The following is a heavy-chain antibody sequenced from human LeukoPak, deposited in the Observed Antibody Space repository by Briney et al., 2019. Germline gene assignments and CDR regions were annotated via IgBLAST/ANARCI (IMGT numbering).Heavy chain of an antibody. J-gene: IGHJ4*02. CDR1: GFTFTSVA. CDR2: ISGSGGST. CDR3: AKTKYSSSPEFDY. D-gene: IGHD6-6*01. Sequence: GRSLRPSCAPPGFTFTSVAMGWDRRAQGKGLEWVSAISGSGGSTYYADSVKGRFTISRDNSKNTLYLQMNSLRAEDTAVYYCAKTKYSSSPEFDYWGQGTLVTVSS. V-gene: IGHV3-23*01.